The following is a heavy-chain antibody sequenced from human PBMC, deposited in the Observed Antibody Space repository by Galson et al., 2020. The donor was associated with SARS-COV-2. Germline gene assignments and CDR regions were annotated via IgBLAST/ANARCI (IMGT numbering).Heavy chain of an antibody. V-gene: IGHV3-23*01. CDR1: GFTFSSYA. D-gene: IGHD2-15*01. J-gene: IGHJ6*02. CDR2: ISGSGGST. CDR3: AKAPRYCSGGSCCLVLDV. Sequence: GGSLRLSCAASGFTFSSYAMSWVRQAPGKGLEWVSAISGSGGSTYYADSVKGRFTISRDNSKNTLYLQMNSLRAEDTAVYYCAKAPRYCSGGSCCLVLDVWGQGTTVTVSS.